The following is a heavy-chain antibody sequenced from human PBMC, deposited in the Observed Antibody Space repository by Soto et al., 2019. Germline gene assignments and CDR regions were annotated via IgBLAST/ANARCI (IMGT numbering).Heavy chain of an antibody. V-gene: IGHV6-1*01. D-gene: IGHD6-13*01. J-gene: IGHJ6*02. Sequence: SQTLSLTCAISGDSVSSNSAAWNWIRQSPSRGLEWLGRTYYRSKWYNDYAVSVKSRITINPDTSKNQFSLQLNSVTPEDTAVYYCATNKQLGTSYYSYGMDVWGHGTTVTVSS. CDR1: GDSVSSNSAA. CDR3: ATNKQLGTSYYSYGMDV. CDR2: TYYRSKWYN.